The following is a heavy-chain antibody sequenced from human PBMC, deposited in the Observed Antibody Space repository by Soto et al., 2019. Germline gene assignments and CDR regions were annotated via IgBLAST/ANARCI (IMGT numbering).Heavy chain of an antibody. Sequence: QVQLVQSGAEVKKPGSSVKVSCKASGGTFSSYAISWVRQAPGQGLEWMGGIIPIFGTANYAQKFQGRVTITADESTSTAYMELSSLRSEDTAVYYCARSPYDSSAPPESFQHWGQGTLVTVSS. J-gene: IGHJ1*01. V-gene: IGHV1-69*12. CDR2: IIPIFGTA. D-gene: IGHD3-22*01. CDR3: ARSPYDSSAPPESFQH. CDR1: GGTFSSYA.